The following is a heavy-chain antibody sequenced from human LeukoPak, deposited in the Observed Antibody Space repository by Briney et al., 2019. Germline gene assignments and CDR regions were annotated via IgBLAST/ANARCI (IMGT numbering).Heavy chain of an antibody. V-gene: IGHV1-69*13. CDR3: ASRQGSKAAAGRH. CDR2: IIPIFATA. CDR1: GGTFSNYA. D-gene: IGHD6-13*01. J-gene: IGHJ4*02. Sequence: SVKVSCKASGGTFSNYAISWVRQAPGHGLEWMGGIIPIFATANYAQKFQGRVTITADESTSTAYMELSSLRSEDTAMYYCASRQGSKAAAGRHWGQGTLVTVSS.